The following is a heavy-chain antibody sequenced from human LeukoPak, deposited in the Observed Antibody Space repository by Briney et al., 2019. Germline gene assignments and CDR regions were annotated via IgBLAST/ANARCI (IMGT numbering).Heavy chain of an antibody. D-gene: IGHD3-3*02. CDR1: GFTFSSYG. CDR2: INSNGGST. J-gene: IGHJ4*02. V-gene: IGHV3-64*01. Sequence: GGSLRLSCAASGFTFSSYGMHWVRQAPGKGLEYVSAINSNGGSTYYANSVKGRFTISRDNSKNTLYLQMGSLRAEDMAVYYCAREGIYGDSDYWGQGTLVTVSS. CDR3: AREGIYGDSDY.